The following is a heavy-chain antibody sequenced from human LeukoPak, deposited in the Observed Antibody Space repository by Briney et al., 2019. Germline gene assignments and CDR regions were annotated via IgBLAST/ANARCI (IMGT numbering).Heavy chain of an antibody. CDR2: IYYSGST. CDR3: ARGLRLKCYFDY. V-gene: IGHV4-31*03. Sequence: SETLSLTCTVSGVSISSGGYYWSWIRQHPGKGLEWIGYIYYSGSTYYNPSLKSRVTISVDTSKNQFSLKLSSVTAADTAVYYCARGLRLKCYFDYWGQGTLVTVSS. D-gene: IGHD5-12*01. CDR1: GVSISSGGYY. J-gene: IGHJ4*02.